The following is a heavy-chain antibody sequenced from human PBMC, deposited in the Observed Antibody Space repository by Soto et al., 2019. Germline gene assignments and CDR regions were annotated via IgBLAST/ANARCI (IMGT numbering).Heavy chain of an antibody. CDR3: AREWVDTMVWFDP. J-gene: IGHJ5*02. D-gene: IGHD3-10*01. CDR1: GGSISSGGYY. Sequence: PSETLSLTCTVSGGSISSGGYYWSWIRQHPGKGLEWIGYIYYSGSTYYNPSLKSRVTISVDTSKNQFSLKLSSVTAADTAVYYCAREWVDTMVWFDPWGQGTLVTVSS. V-gene: IGHV4-31*03. CDR2: IYYSGST.